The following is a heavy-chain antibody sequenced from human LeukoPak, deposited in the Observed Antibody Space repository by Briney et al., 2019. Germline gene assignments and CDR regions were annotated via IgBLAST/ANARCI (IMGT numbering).Heavy chain of an antibody. Sequence: GGSLRLSCTASGFTFCDYAMSWVRQAPGKGLEWVGFIRSKAYGGTTEYAASVKGRFTISRDDSKSIAYLQMNSLKTEDTAVYYCTRTSRCECWFDPWGRGTLVTVSS. V-gene: IGHV3-49*04. CDR1: GFTFCDYA. CDR2: IRSKAYGGTT. CDR3: TRTSRCECWFDP. J-gene: IGHJ5*02. D-gene: IGHD2-15*01.